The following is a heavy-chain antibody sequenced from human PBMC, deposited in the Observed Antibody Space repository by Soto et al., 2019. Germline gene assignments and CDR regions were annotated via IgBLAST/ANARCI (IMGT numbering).Heavy chain of an antibody. CDR1: GFTFSSFG. CDR2: ISYDGSNK. V-gene: IGHV3-30*18. D-gene: IGHD6-19*01. J-gene: IGHJ6*02. CDR3: VKDGSSGWPYYYGMDV. Sequence: GGSLRLSCAASGFTFSSFGMHWVRQAPGKGLEWVAVISYDGSNKYYADSVKGRFTISRDNSKNTLYLQMSSLRAEDTAVYYCVKDGSSGWPYYYGMDVWGQGTTVTVSS.